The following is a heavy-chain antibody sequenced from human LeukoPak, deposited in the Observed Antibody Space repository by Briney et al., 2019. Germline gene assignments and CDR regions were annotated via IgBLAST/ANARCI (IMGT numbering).Heavy chain of an antibody. CDR1: GFTFTVYY. CDR2: MYFNSGAT. D-gene: IGHD5-12*01. J-gene: IGHJ3*02. Sequence: GASVKVSCKASGFTFTVYYVQWVRQAPGQGLEWVGWMYFNSGATRYAPKFQGRVTMTRDTSISTAYMELSSLTPDDTAMYYCAREGSSGQDWYSFDIWGQETMVTVSS. CDR3: AREGSSGQDWYSFDI. V-gene: IGHV1-2*02.